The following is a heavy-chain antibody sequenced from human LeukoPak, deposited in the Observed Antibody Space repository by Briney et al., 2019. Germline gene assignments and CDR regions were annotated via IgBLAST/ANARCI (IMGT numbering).Heavy chain of an antibody. CDR3: ARGFYDILTGAIAD. D-gene: IGHD3-9*01. V-gene: IGHV1-69*06. Sequence: SVKVSCKASGGTFSSYAISWVRQAPGRGLEWMGGIIPIFGTANYAQKFQGRVTITADKSTSTAYMELSSLRSEDTAVYYCARGFYDILTGAIADWGQGTLVTVSS. J-gene: IGHJ4*02. CDR2: IIPIFGTA. CDR1: GGTFSSYA.